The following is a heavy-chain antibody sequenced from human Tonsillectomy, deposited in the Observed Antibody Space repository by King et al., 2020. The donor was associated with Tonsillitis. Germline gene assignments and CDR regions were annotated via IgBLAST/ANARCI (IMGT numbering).Heavy chain of an antibody. Sequence: HVQLVESGGGVVQPGRSLRLSCAASGFTFSSYGIHWVRQAPGKGLEWVAGIWYDGSKENYADSVKCRFTISRDNSMDTLYLQMNSLRAEDTAVYYCARGESFDFLSGLYYMDVWGEGTTVTVSS. D-gene: IGHD3-3*01. V-gene: IGHV3-33*08. CDR1: GFTFSSYG. CDR2: IWYDGSKE. CDR3: ARGESFDFLSGLYYMDV. J-gene: IGHJ6*03.